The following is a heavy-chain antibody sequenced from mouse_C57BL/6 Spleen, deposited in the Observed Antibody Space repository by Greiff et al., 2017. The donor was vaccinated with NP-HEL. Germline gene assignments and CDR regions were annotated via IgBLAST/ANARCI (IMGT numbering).Heavy chain of an antibody. CDR1: GFTFTDYY. J-gene: IGHJ2*01. CDR2: IDPEDGDT. CDR3: TTVYGNYNY. Sequence: EVQLQQSGAELVRPGASVKLSCTASGFTFTDYYMHWVKQRPEQGLEWIGRIDPEDGDTEYAPKFQGKATVTADTSSNTAYLQLSSLTSEDAAVYYCTTVYGNYNYWGQGTTLTVSS. V-gene: IGHV14-1*01. D-gene: IGHD2-1*01.